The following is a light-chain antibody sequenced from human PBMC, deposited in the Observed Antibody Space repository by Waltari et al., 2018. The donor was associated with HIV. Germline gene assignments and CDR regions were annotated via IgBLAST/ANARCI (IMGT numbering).Light chain of an antibody. Sequence: EIVLTQSPATLSLSPGERATLSCRASQSVSSFLAWYQQKPGQAPRLLIYDTSKRATGIPARFSGSGSETDFTLTISSLEPEDFAVYYCQQRSSWPSTFGQGTRLEIK. CDR1: QSVSSF. CDR2: DTS. J-gene: IGKJ5*01. CDR3: QQRSSWPST. V-gene: IGKV3-11*01.